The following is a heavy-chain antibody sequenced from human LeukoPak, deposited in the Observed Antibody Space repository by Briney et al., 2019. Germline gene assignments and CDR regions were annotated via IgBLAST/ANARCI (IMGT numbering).Heavy chain of an antibody. D-gene: IGHD6-19*01. V-gene: IGHV3-7*01. CDR1: GFTFSSYW. CDR3: ATEASSGLED. J-gene: IGHJ4*02. CDR2: IRQDGSEK. Sequence: GGSMRLSCAASGFTFSSYWMSWVRQAPGKGLEWVANIRQDGSEKYYLDSVKGRFTISRDNAENSLYLQMNSLRAEDTAVYYCATEASSGLEDWGQGILVTVSS.